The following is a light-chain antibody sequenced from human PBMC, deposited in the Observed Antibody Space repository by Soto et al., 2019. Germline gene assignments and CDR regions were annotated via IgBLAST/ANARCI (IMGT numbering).Light chain of an antibody. CDR1: QGISNY. CDR2: AAS. CDR3: QKYNSAPWT. J-gene: IGKJ1*01. V-gene: IGKV1-27*01. Sequence: DIQMTQSPSSLSASVGDRVIITCRASQGISNYLAWYQQKPGKVPKLLIYAASTLQSGVPFRFSGSGSGTEFTLTISSLQPEDVATYYCQKYNSAPWTFGQGTKVEIK.